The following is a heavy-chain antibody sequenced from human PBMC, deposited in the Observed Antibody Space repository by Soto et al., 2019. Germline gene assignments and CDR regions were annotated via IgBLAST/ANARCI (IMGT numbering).Heavy chain of an antibody. CDR3: ARFSWYAGDSITNYYMDF. Sequence: LQESGPGLVKPSETLSLTCSVFGDSISSRSYYWAWIRRPPGMGLEWIASISYTGNTYYNPSLTSRAAISGDTSKNQFSLKLSFVTAADTAVYYCARFSWYAGDSITNYYMDFWGNGATVTVSS. J-gene: IGHJ6*03. CDR1: GDSISSRSYY. CDR2: ISYTGNT. V-gene: IGHV4-39*01. D-gene: IGHD6-13*01.